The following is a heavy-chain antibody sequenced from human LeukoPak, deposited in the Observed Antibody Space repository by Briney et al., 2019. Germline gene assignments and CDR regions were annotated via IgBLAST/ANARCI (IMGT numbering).Heavy chain of an antibody. J-gene: IGHJ5*02. D-gene: IGHD6-13*01. CDR1: GGTFSSYA. CDR2: IIPIFGTA. CDR3: ASFLVTAAGNWFDP. Sequence: GASVKVSCKASGGTFSSYAISWVRQAPGQGHEWMGGIIPIFGTANYAQKFQGRVTITTDESTSTAYMELSSLRSEDTAVYYCASFLVTAAGNWFDPWGQGTLVTVSS. V-gene: IGHV1-69*05.